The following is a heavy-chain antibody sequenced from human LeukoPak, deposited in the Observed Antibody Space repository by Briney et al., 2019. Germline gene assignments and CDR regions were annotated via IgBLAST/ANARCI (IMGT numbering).Heavy chain of an antibody. CDR3: ARGPIIDIVVIPAAADYYHMDV. D-gene: IGHD2-2*01. CDR2: INPYSGDT. Sequence: GASVKVSCKASGYTFSGYYIHWVRQAPGQGPEWMGWINPYSGDTNYAQKFQGRVTMTRDTSISTAYMELRSLRSDDTAVYYCARGPIIDIVVIPAAADYYHMDVWGQGSLVTVS. J-gene: IGHJ6*03. CDR1: GYTFSGYY. V-gene: IGHV1-2*02.